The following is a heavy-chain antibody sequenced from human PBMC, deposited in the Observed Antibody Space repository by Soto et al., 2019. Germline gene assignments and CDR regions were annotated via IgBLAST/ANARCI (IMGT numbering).Heavy chain of an antibody. CDR2: IIPILGIA. J-gene: IGHJ4*02. V-gene: IGHV1-69*02. D-gene: IGHD3-10*01. CDR3: ARAPYVSGSLMGFDY. CDR1: GGTFSSYT. Sequence: QVQLVQSGAEVKKPGSSVKVSCKASGGTFSSYTISWVRQAPGQGLEWMGRIIPILGIANYAQKFQGRVTITADKSTSTAYMELSSLSSEDTAVYYCARAPYVSGSLMGFDYWGQGTLVTVSS.